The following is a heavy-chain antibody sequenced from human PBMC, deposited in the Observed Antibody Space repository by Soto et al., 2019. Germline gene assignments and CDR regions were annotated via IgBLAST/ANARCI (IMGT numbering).Heavy chain of an antibody. D-gene: IGHD3-10*01. V-gene: IGHV4-30-2*01. CDR2: IYQSGTT. CDR1: GGSISSGGYS. CDR3: ARSVPESFISSENWFDP. Sequence: SETLSLTCAVSGGSISSGGYSWSWIRQPPGKGLEWIGYIYQSGTTYYNPSLKSRVTMSVDRSKNQFSLKLSSVTAADTAVYYCARSVPESFISSENWFDPWGQGILVTVSS. J-gene: IGHJ5*02.